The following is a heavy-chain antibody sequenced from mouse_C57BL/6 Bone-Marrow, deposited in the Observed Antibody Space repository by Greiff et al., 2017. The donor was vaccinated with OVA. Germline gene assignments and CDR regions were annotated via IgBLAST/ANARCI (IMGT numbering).Heavy chain of an antibody. CDR1: GYTFTSYD. J-gene: IGHJ4*01. Sequence: LQESGPELVKPGASVKLSCKASGYTFTSYDINWVKRRPGQGLEWIGWIYPRDGSTKYNEKFKGKATLTVDTSSSTAYMELHSLTSEDSAVYFCARSGLYGNYGEGYYYAMDYWGQGTSVTVSS. CDR2: IYPRDGST. V-gene: IGHV1-85*01. D-gene: IGHD2-1*01. CDR3: ARSGLYGNYGEGYYYAMDY.